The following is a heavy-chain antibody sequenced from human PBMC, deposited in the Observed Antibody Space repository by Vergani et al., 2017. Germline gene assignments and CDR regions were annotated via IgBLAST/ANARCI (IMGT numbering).Heavy chain of an antibody. V-gene: IGHV1-46*03. Sequence: QVQVVQSGAEVKKSGASVKVSCKTSGYTFSNYYMHCVRQAPGQGLEWMGIINPSGGHTKYAQKFQGRVTMTRDTSTSTVYMELSSLRSEDTAIYYCARGDYGILTGERYWGERAMVSVSA. D-gene: IGHD3-9*01. J-gene: IGHJ4*02. CDR3: ARGDYGILTGERY. CDR1: GYTFSNYY. CDR2: INPSGGHT.